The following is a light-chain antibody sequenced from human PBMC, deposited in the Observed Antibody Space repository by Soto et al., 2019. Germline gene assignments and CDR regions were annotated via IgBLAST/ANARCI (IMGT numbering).Light chain of an antibody. CDR2: GAS. CDR1: QSVSSGY. J-gene: IGKJ1*01. V-gene: IGKV3-20*01. Sequence: EIVLTQSPGTLSSSPGERATLTCRASQSVSSGYLAWYQQKLGQAPRVLIYGASSRATGIPDRFSGSGSGTDFTLTISRLEPADFAVYYCQQYGSSPRTFGQGTKVEIK. CDR3: QQYGSSPRT.